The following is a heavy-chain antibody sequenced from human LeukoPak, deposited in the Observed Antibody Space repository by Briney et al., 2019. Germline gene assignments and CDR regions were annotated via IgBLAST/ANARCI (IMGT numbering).Heavy chain of an antibody. V-gene: IGHV3-21*01. J-gene: IGHJ3*02. CDR3: ARGLIVTPDAFDI. CDR2: ISSSSSYI. CDR1: GFTFSSYS. D-gene: IGHD2-21*01. Sequence: RSGGSLRLSCAASGFTFSSYSMNWVRQAPGKGLEWVSSISSSSSYIYYADSVKGRFTISRDNAKNSLYLQMNSLRAEDTAVYYCARGLIVTPDAFDIWGQGTMVIVSS.